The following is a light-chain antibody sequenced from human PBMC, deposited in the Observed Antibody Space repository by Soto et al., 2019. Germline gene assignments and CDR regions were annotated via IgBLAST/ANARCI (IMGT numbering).Light chain of an antibody. V-gene: IGKV1-33*01. J-gene: IGKJ5*01. CDR1: QNINNY. CDR2: DAS. CDR3: QQYENLPT. Sequence: DIQMTQSPSSLSVSVGDIVTITFHSSQNINNYLNWYQPKPGGAPKLLIYDASNLEAGVPSRFRGSGSGTDFTFTISRLQPEDIATYYCQQYENLPTCGQGTRREIK.